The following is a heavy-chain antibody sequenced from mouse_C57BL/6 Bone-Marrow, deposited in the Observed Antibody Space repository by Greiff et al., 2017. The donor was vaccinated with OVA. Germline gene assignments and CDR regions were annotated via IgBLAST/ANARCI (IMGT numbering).Heavy chain of an antibody. J-gene: IGHJ4*01. CDR2: IDPETGGT. Sequence: VQLQQSEAELVRPGASVTLSCKASGYTFTDYEMHWVKQTPVHGLEWIGAIDPETGGTAYNQKFKGKAILTADKSSSTAYMELRSLTSEDSAVYYCTRGYSNYYAMDYWGQGTSVTVSS. CDR1: GYTFTDYE. CDR3: TRGYSNYYAMDY. D-gene: IGHD2-5*01. V-gene: IGHV1-15*01.